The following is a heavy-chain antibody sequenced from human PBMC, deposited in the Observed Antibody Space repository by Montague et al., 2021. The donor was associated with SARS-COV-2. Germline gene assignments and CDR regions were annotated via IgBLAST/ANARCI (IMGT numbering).Heavy chain of an antibody. D-gene: IGHD4-17*01. CDR1: GFTFSSHS. Sequence: SLSLSFSASGFTFSSHSMNWVRQAPGKGLEWVSSISSSSYIYYADSVKGRFTISRDNAKNSLYLQMNSLRAEDTAVYYCARTLTTVTSDYFDYWGQGTLVTVSS. V-gene: IGHV3-21*01. J-gene: IGHJ4*02. CDR2: ISSSSYI. CDR3: ARTLTTVTSDYFDY.